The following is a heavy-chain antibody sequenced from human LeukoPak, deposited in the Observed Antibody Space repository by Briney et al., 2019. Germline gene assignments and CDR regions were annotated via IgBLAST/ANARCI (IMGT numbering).Heavy chain of an antibody. D-gene: IGHD6-13*01. CDR3: APDLRGSAWSLDY. CDR2: ISDSGGIT. J-gene: IGHJ4*02. V-gene: IGHV3-23*01. Sequence: GGSLKLSCAASGFTFSSYAMSWVRQAPGKGLEWVSFISDSGGITSYAGSVKGRFTMSRDNSKHTMYLQMNSLRTEDTAVYYCAPDLRGSAWSLDYWGQGTLVTVSS. CDR1: GFTFSSYA.